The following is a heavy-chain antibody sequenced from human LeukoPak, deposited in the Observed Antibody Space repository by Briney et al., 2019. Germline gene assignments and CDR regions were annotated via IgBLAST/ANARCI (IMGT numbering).Heavy chain of an antibody. CDR3: ARNLPLRGGWPYNFDS. D-gene: IGHD6-19*01. CDR2: ISYSGAT. CDR1: GGSISTYY. J-gene: IGHJ4*02. V-gene: IGHV4-59*08. Sequence: SETLSLTCTVSGGSISTYYWGWIRQPPGKGLEWIGYISYSGATNYSPSLKSRVTISVDTSKNQFSLKLSSVTATDKAVYYCARNLPLRGGWPYNFDSWGQGTLVTVSS.